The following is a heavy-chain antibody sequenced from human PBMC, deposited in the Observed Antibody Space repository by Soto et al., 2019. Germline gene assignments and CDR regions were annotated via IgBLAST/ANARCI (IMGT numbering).Heavy chain of an antibody. D-gene: IGHD5-18*01. V-gene: IGHV3-23*01. CDR2: LSGSGSST. CDR1: GFTFSSYA. CDR3: ARDPPHFIQLWYYYYGMDV. J-gene: IGHJ6*02. Sequence: GGSLRLSCAASGFTFSSYAMNWVRQAPGKGLEWVSALSGSGSSTYYTDSVKGRFTISRDNSKNTLYLQMNSLRAEDTAVYYCARDPPHFIQLWYYYYGMDVWGQGTTVTVSS.